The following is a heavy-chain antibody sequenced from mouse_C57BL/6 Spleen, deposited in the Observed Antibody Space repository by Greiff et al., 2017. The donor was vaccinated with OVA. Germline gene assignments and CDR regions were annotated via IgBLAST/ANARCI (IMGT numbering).Heavy chain of an antibody. CDR2: INPSSGYT. D-gene: IGHD2-4*01. CDR1: GYTFTSYW. Sequence: QVHVKQSGAELAKPGASVKLSCKASGYTFTSYWMHWVKQRPGQGLEWIGYINPSSGYTKYNQKFKDKATLTADKSSSTAYMQLSSLTYEDSAVYYCARSPYDYDPAWFAYWGQGTLVTVSA. J-gene: IGHJ3*01. CDR3: ARSPYDYDPAWFAY. V-gene: IGHV1-7*01.